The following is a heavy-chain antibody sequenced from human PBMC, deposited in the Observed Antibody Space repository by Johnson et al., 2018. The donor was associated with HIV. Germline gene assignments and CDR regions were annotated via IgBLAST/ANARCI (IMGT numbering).Heavy chain of an antibody. CDR1: GFSLSNYW. Sequence: VQLVESGGGLVQTGGSLRLSCAASGFSLSNYWMSWVRQAPGKGLEWVANIKQDGSEKYYVDSVKGRFTVSGDKAKNSLYLQMNSLKTEDTAVYYCTTDYTYPRISGTTGSAFDIWGQGTMVTVPS. V-gene: IGHV3-7*03. CDR3: TTDYTYPRISGTTGSAFDI. D-gene: IGHD1-7*01. J-gene: IGHJ3*02. CDR2: IKQDGSEK.